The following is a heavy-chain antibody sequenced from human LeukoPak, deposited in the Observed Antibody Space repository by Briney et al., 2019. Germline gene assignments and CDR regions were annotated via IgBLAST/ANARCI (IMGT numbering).Heavy chain of an antibody. CDR1: GFTFSSYE. D-gene: IGHD5-12*01. J-gene: IGHJ4*02. V-gene: IGHV3-48*03. CDR3: ARVLLSTRGYSGYDWGRWVY. CDR2: ISSSGSTI. Sequence: GGSLRLSCAASGFTFSSYEMNWVRQAPGKGLEWVSYISSSGSTIYYADSVKGRFTISRDNAKNSLYLQMNSLRAEDTAVYYCARVLLSTRGYSGYDWGRWVYWGQGTLVTVSS.